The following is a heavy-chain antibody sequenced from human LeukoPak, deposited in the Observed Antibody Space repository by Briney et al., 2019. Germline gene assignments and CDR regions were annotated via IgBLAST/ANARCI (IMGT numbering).Heavy chain of an antibody. CDR2: ISWNSGSI. Sequence: QSGGSLRLSCAASGFTFDDYAMHWVRQAPGKGLEWVSGISWNSGSIGYADSVKGRFSISRDNSKNTLYLQMNSLRTEDTAVYYCARPVEITTGGDYWGQGTLVTVSS. J-gene: IGHJ4*02. CDR1: GFTFDDYA. D-gene: IGHD4-11*01. CDR3: ARPVEITTGGDY. V-gene: IGHV3-9*01.